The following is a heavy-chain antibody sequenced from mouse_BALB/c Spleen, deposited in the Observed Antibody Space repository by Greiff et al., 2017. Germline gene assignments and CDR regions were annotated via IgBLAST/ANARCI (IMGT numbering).Heavy chain of an antibody. CDR3: ASQGGDYVAMDY. V-gene: IGHV2-2*02. CDR2: IWSGGST. J-gene: IGHJ4*01. CDR1: GFSLTSYG. Sequence: VQLQESGPGLVQPSQSLSITCTVSGFSLTSYGVHWVRQSPGKGLEWLGVIWSGGSTDYNAAFISRLSISKDNSKSRVFFKMNSLQANDTAIYYCASQGGDYVAMDYWGQGTSVTVSS.